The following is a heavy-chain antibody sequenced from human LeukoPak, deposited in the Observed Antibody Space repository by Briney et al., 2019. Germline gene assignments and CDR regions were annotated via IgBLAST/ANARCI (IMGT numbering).Heavy chain of an antibody. CDR1: GGSFNRYS. CDR2: TIPTSNTT. D-gene: IGHD3-10*01. J-gene: IGHJ4*02. Sequence: SVKVSCKASGGSFNRYSFSWVRQAPEQGLEWMGRTIPTSNTTNYAQKFQGRVTITTDESTSTVYMEMSGLRSEDTAVYYCARTFYFDSGNSYNPIYFAYWGRGTLVTISS. V-gene: IGHV1-69*05. CDR3: ARTFYFDSGNSYNPIYFAY.